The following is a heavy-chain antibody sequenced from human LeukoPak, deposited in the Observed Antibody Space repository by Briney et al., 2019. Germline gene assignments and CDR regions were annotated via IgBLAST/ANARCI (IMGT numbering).Heavy chain of an antibody. CDR1: GFTFSSYA. V-gene: IGHV3-23*01. CDR3: AKVLQYSSSWSMYFQH. D-gene: IGHD6-13*01. J-gene: IGHJ1*01. Sequence: PGGSLRLSCAASGFTFSSYAMSWVRQAPGKGLEWVSAISGSGGSTYYADSVKGRFTISRDNSKNTLYLQMNSLRAEDTAVYYCAKVLQYSSSWSMYFQHWGQGTLVTVSS. CDR2: ISGSGGST.